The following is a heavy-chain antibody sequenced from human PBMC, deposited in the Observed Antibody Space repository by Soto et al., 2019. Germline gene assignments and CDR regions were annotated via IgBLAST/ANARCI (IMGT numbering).Heavy chain of an antibody. Sequence: GASVKVSCKASGGTFSSYAISWVRQAPGQGLEWMGGIIPIFGTANYAQKFQGRVTITADESTSTAYMELSSLRSEDTAVYYCARDKVFNYYYYGMDVWGQGTTVTVSS. CDR1: GGTFSSYA. V-gene: IGHV1-69*13. CDR3: ARDKVFNYYYYGMDV. D-gene: IGHD1-20*01. J-gene: IGHJ6*02. CDR2: IIPIFGTA.